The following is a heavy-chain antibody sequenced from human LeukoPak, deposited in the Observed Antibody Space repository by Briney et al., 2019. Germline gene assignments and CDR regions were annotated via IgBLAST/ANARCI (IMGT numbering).Heavy chain of an antibody. D-gene: IGHD3-3*01. CDR2: INAGNGNT. Sequence: ASVKVSCKASGYTFTSYAMHWVRQAPGQRLEWMGWINAGNGNTKYSQKFQGRVTTTRDTSASTAYMELSSLRSEDTAVYYCARNEGRLEWSYNWFDPWGQGTLVTVSS. V-gene: IGHV1-3*01. CDR3: ARNEGRLEWSYNWFDP. J-gene: IGHJ5*02. CDR1: GYTFTSYA.